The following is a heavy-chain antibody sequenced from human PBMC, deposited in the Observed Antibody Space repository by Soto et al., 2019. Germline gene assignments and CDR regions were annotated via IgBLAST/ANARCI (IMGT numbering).Heavy chain of an antibody. J-gene: IGHJ5*02. CDR1: GYTFTNNF. Sequence: ASVKVSCKASGYTFTNNFMHWVRQAPGQGLEWMGIINSRVGTTTYAQKFQARVTMTSDTSTSTVYMELSSLRSEDTAVYYCAREKERTAAGSNWFDPWGQGTLVTVSS. CDR3: AREKERTAAGSNWFDP. D-gene: IGHD6-13*01. CDR2: INSRVGTT. V-gene: IGHV1-46*01.